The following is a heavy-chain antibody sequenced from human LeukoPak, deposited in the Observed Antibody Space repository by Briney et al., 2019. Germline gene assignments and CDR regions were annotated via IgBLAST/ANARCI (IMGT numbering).Heavy chain of an antibody. CDR2: IIPIFGTA. CDR1: GDTFIDYS. J-gene: IGHJ6*03. CDR3: ARGGSSWYNAYYYYYMDV. D-gene: IGHD6-13*01. V-gene: IGHV1-69*01. Sequence: ASLKVSCKASGDTFIDYSISWVRQAPGQGLEWMGGIIPIFGTANYAQKFQGRVTITADESTSTAYMELSSLRSEDTAVYYCARGGSSWYNAYYYYYMDVWGKGITVTVSS.